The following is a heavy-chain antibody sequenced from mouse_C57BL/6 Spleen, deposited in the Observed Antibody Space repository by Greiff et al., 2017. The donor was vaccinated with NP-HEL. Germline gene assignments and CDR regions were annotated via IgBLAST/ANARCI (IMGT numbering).Heavy chain of an antibody. Sequence: QVQLQQSGAELARPGASVKLSCKASGYTFTSYGISWVKQRTGQGLEWIGEIYPRSGNTYYNEKFKGKATLTADKSSSTAYMELRSLTSEDSAVYFCARATTVNYWDFDVWGTGTTVTVSS. V-gene: IGHV1-81*01. CDR3: ARATTVNYWDFDV. J-gene: IGHJ1*03. CDR1: GYTFTSYG. CDR2: IYPRSGNT. D-gene: IGHD1-1*01.